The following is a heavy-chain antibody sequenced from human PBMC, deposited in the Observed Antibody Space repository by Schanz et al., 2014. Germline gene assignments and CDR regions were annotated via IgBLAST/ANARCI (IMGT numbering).Heavy chain of an antibody. J-gene: IGHJ2*01. CDR1: GFSFSSYA. V-gene: IGHV3-23*04. CDR2: LSEGGGGT. Sequence: VQLVESGGGVVQPGRSLRLSCAASGFSFSSYAMSWVRQAPGKGLEWVSALSEGGGGTHYADSVRGRFTISSDSSKNTLYLQMNSLRAEDTAIYYCAKDAPYPFDLWGRGTLITVSS. CDR3: AKDAPYPFDL.